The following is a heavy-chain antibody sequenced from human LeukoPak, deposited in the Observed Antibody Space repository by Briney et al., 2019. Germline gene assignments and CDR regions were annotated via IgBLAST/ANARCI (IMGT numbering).Heavy chain of an antibody. J-gene: IGHJ4*02. Sequence: GGSLRLSCAASGFTFSSYAMSWVRQAPGKGLEWVSAISGSGGSTYYADSVKGRFTISRDNSKNTLYLQMNSLRAEDTAVYYCAKDSTTAYYDFWSGYWFDYWGQGTLVTVPS. CDR1: GFTFSSYA. CDR2: ISGSGGST. V-gene: IGHV3-23*01. CDR3: AKDSTTAYYDFWSGYWFDY. D-gene: IGHD3-3*01.